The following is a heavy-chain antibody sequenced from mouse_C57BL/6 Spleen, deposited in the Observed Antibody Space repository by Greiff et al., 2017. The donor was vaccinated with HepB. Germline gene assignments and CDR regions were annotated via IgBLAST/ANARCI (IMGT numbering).Heavy chain of an antibody. CDR3: ARGCYYYGSYFDY. Sequence: QVQLKQPGAELVKPGASVKMSCKASGYTFTSYWITWVKQRPGQGLEWIGDIYPGSGSTNYNEKFKSKATLTVDTSSSTAYMQLSSLTSEDSAVYYCARGCYYYGSYFDYWGQGTTLTVSS. CDR1: GYTFTSYW. J-gene: IGHJ2*01. V-gene: IGHV1-55*01. CDR2: IYPGSGST. D-gene: IGHD1-1*01.